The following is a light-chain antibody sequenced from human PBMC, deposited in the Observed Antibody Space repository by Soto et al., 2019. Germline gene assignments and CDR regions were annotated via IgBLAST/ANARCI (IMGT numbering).Light chain of an antibody. CDR2: GAS. Sequence: EIVMTQSPATLSVSPGESATLSCRASQSVSINLSWYQQKPGQAPRLLIYGASTRATGIPARLSGSGAGTEVTLTISSMQSEDFAGYYCQQYNNWPLYTFGQGTKLEIK. V-gene: IGKV3-15*01. CDR1: QSVSIN. CDR3: QQYNNWPLYT. J-gene: IGKJ2*01.